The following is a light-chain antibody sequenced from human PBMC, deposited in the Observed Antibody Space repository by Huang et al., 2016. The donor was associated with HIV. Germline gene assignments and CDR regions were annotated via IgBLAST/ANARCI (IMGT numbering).Light chain of an antibody. Sequence: DILLTQSPSSLSASVGDRVTITCRASQGISGYLAWYQQKPGKAPRLLIYEASSLQSGVPSRFSGSGAGTDFTLTISSLQPDDVATYYCQKFNTAPLTFGQGTKVEIK. V-gene: IGKV1-27*01. J-gene: IGKJ1*01. CDR1: QGISGY. CDR3: QKFNTAPLT. CDR2: EAS.